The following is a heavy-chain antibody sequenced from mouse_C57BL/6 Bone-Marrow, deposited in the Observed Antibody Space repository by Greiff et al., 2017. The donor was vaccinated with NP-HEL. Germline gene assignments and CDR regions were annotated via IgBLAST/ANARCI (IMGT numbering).Heavy chain of an antibody. Sequence: VKLMESGAELVRPGTSVKMSCKASGYTFTNYWIGWAKQRPGHGLEWIGDIYPGGGYTNYNEKFKGKATLTADKSSSTAYMQFSSLTSEDSAIYYCARKGYYGSSYYAMDYWGQGTSVTVSS. CDR1: GYTFTNYW. J-gene: IGHJ4*01. CDR3: ARKGYYGSSYYAMDY. D-gene: IGHD1-1*01. CDR2: IYPGGGYT. V-gene: IGHV1-63*01.